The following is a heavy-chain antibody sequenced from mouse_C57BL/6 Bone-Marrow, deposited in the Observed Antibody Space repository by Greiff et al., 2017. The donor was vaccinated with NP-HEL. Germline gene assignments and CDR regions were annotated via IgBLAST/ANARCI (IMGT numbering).Heavy chain of an antibody. J-gene: IGHJ3*01. CDR3: ARGIYYYGSPAY. Sequence: QVQLQQPGTELVKPGASVKLSCKASGYTFTSYWMHWVKQRPGQGLEWIGNINPSNGGTNYNEKFKSKATLTVDKSSSPAYMQLSSLTSEDSAVYYGARGIYYYGSPAYWGQGTLVTVSA. D-gene: IGHD1-1*01. V-gene: IGHV1-53*01. CDR2: INPSNGGT. CDR1: GYTFTSYW.